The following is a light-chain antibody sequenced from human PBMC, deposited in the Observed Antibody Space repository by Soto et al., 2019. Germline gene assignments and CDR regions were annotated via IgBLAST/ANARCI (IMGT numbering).Light chain of an antibody. CDR3: QQYNDWPSFT. Sequence: EIVMTQSPATLSVSPGERATLSCRASQSVRSNLAWYQQRPGQAPRLLIYGASTRATDIPARFSGSGSGTEFTLTISSLQSEDFAEYYCQQYNDWPSFTFGPGTKVDIK. CDR1: QSVRSN. V-gene: IGKV3-15*01. CDR2: GAS. J-gene: IGKJ3*01.